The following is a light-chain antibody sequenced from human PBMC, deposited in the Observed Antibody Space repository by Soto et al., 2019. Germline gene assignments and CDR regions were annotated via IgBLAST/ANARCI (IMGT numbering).Light chain of an antibody. CDR3: AAWDDSLRGWV. CDR1: RSNIGSNH. CDR2: RDI. V-gene: IGLV1-47*01. Sequence: QSVLTQPPSASGTPGQRVTISCSGSRSNIGSNHVYWYQHLPGTAPKLLMYRDILRPSGVPDRFSASKSGTSASLAISGLRSDDEADYYFAAWDDSLRGWVFGGGTKLTVL. J-gene: IGLJ3*02.